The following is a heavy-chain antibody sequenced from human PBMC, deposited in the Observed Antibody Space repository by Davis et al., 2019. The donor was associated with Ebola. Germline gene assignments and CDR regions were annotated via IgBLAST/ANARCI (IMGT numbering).Heavy chain of an antibody. D-gene: IGHD3-22*01. CDR2: ISSSSSYI. V-gene: IGHV3-21*01. CDR1: GFTFDYYG. Sequence: GESLKISCAASGFTFDYYGMSWVRQAPGTGLEWVSFISSSSSYIYYADSVKVRFTISRDNAKNSLYLQMNSLGAEDTAVYYCACWDEYPDSRGYYYFDYWGQGTLVTVSS. J-gene: IGHJ4*02. CDR3: ACWDEYPDSRGYYYFDY.